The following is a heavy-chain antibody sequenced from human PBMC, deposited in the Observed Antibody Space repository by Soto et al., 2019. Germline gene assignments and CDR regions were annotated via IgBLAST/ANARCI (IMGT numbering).Heavy chain of an antibody. CDR2: ISGSEDNI. D-gene: IGHD4-17*01. J-gene: IGHJ3*02. CDR1: GFTLRSYS. CDR3: AKDPNGDYIGGFDM. V-gene: IGHV3-23*01. Sequence: PGGSLRLSCAASGFTLRSYSMNWVRQAPGKGLEWVAVISGSEDNIHYADSVRGRFTISRDISKNTLYLQMNSLRVDDTAVYYCAKDPNGDYIGGFDMLGQGTMVTVSS.